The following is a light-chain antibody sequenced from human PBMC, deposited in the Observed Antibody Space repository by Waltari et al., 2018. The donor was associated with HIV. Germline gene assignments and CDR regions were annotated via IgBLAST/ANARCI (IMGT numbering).Light chain of an antibody. CDR3: QQYNNWPPLT. J-gene: IGKJ4*01. CDR2: GAS. Sequence: EIVMTQSPATLSVSPGERATLSCRASQSVSSNLAWYQQKPGQAPRLLIYGASTRATGIPARFSGSGSGTELTLTISSLQSEDFAVYYCQQYNNWPPLTFGGRTKVEI. V-gene: IGKV3-15*01. CDR1: QSVSSN.